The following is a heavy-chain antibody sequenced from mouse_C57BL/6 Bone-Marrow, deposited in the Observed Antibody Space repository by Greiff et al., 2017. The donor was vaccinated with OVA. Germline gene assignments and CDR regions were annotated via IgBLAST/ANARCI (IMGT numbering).Heavy chain of an antibody. D-gene: IGHD2-2*01. V-gene: IGHV3-1*01. CDR2: ISYSGST. CDR3: ARGGYAWFAY. CDR1: GYSITSGYD. Sequence: DVQLQESGPGMVKPSQSLSLTCTVTGYSITSGYDWHWIRHFPGNKLEWMGYISYSGSTNYNPSLKSRISITHDTSKNHFFLKLNSVTTEDTATYYCARGGYAWFAYWGQGTLVTVSA. J-gene: IGHJ3*01.